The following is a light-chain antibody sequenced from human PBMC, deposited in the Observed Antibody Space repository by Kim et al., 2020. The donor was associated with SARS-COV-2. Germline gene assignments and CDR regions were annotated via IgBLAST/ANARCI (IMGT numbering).Light chain of an antibody. CDR3: QVWDSSSDHPV. V-gene: IGLV3-21*04. Sequence: PGKTASITCGGNNIGSKSVPWYQHKPGQAPVLVIYYDSDRPSGIPERFSGSNSGNTATLTISRVEAGDEADYYCQVWDSSSDHPVFGGGTQLTVL. J-gene: IGLJ3*02. CDR2: YDS. CDR1: NIGSKS.